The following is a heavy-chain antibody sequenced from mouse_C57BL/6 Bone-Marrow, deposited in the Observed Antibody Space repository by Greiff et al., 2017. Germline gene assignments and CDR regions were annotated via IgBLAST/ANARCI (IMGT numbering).Heavy chain of an antibody. Sequence: QVQLKQPGAELVMPGASVTLSCKASGYTFTSYWMHWVKQRPGQGLEWIGEIDPSDSYTNYNQKFKGKSTLTVDKSSRTAYMQLSSLTSEDSAVYYCARSLIYYYGSSYDYWGQGTTLTVSS. CDR2: IDPSDSYT. J-gene: IGHJ2*01. V-gene: IGHV1-69*01. CDR3: ARSLIYYYGSSYDY. D-gene: IGHD1-1*01. CDR1: GYTFTSYW.